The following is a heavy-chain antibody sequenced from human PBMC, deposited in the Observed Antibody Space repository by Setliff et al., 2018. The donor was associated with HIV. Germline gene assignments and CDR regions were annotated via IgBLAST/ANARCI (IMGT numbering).Heavy chain of an antibody. J-gene: IGHJ4*02. CDR1: GGSINRSPYY. Sequence: SETLSLTCTVSGGSINRSPYYWGWIRQPPGKGLEWIASIFYSGSTYHNPSLKSRVTISVDTANNQFSLKVNSMTAADSAIYYCARTIQPSSSPFDFWGQGILVTVSS. V-gene: IGHV4-39*07. CDR2: IFYSGST. CDR3: ARTIQPSSSPFDF. D-gene: IGHD6-19*01.